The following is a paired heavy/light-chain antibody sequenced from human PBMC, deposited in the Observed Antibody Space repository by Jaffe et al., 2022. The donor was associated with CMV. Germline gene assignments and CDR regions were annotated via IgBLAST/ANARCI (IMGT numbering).Heavy chain of an antibody. CDR1: GGSISSYY. CDR2: IYYTGST. V-gene: IGHV4-59*01. Sequence: QVQLQESGPGLVKPSETLSLTCTVSGGSISSYYLNWIRQPPGKGLEWIGYIYYTGSTNYNPSLKSRVTISVDTSKNQFSLKLSSVTAADTAVYYCARLSRHGEADHWGQGTLVTVSS. D-gene: IGHD3-16*02. J-gene: IGHJ4*02. CDR3: ARLSRHGEADH.
Light chain of an antibody. V-gene: IGLV1-47*01. CDR2: RNN. CDR1: SSNIDSNY. J-gene: IGLJ1*01. CDR3: AAWDDSLNYV. Sequence: QSVLTQPPSASGTPGQRVTISCSGSSSNIDSNYVYWYQQLPGTAPKLLIYRNNQRPSGVPDRFSASKSGTSASLAISGLRSEDEADYYCAAWDDSLNYVFGTGTKVTVL.